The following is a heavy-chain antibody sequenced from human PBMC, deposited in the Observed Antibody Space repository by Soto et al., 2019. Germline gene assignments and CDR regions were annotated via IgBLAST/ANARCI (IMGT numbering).Heavy chain of an antibody. D-gene: IGHD2-2*01. CDR1: GVSISSYF. Sequence: SETLSLTCTVSGVSISSYFWSWIRQSPGKGLEWLAYINYRGSTDYNPSLRSRVTISVDTSKNQFSLKLRSVTAADTAVYYCARGPGEVAAANYYYKYYGMDVWGQGTTVTVSS. V-gene: IGHV4-59*12. J-gene: IGHJ6*02. CDR3: ARGPGEVAAANYYYKYYGMDV. CDR2: INYRGST.